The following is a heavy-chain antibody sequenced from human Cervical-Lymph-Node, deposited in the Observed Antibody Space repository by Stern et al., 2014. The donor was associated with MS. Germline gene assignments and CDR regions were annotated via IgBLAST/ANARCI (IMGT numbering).Heavy chain of an antibody. D-gene: IGHD3-10*01. Sequence: QVQLVQSGAEVKKPGASVKVSCKASGHTFAVHWVRQAPGQRLEWMGRIITGKGDTNYSQKFQGRVTITRDTFASTAYMELRSLRSEDTAVYYCTSLSGPLDSWGQGTLVTVSS. CDR1: GHTFA. CDR2: IITGKGDT. V-gene: IGHV1-3*04. J-gene: IGHJ5*01. CDR3: TSLSGPLDS.